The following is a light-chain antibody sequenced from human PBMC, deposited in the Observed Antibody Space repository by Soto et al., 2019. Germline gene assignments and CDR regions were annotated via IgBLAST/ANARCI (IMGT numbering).Light chain of an antibody. CDR1: QSINRW. V-gene: IGKV1-5*03. J-gene: IGKJ2*01. CDR2: KAS. Sequence: DIQMTQSPCALSASVGDRVTITCRASQSINRWLAWYQQKPGKAPKLLIYKASSLESGVPSRFSGSGIGTEFSLSISSLQPDDFATYYCQQYSIYPYIFGQGTKVDI. CDR3: QQYSIYPYI.